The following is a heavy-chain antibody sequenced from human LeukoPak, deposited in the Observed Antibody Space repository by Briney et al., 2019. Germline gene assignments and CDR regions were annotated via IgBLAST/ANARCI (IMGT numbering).Heavy chain of an antibody. CDR3: ATGTEMATIECFNY. J-gene: IGHJ4*02. CDR1: GYTFTSYG. D-gene: IGHD5-24*01. V-gene: IGHV1-18*01. Sequence: ASVKVSCKASGYTFTSYGISWVRQAPGQGLEWMGWISAYNGNTNYAQKLQGRVTMTTDTSTSTAYMELRSLRSDDTAVYYCATGTEMATIECFNYWGQGTLVTVSS. CDR2: ISAYNGNT.